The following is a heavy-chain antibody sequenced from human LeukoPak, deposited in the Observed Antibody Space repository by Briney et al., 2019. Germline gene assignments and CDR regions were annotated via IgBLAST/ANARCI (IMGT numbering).Heavy chain of an antibody. Sequence: SETLSLTCTVSGGSISSYYWSWIRQPAGKGLEWIGRIYTSGSTNYNPSLKSRVTMSVDTSKKQLSLKLSSVTAADTAVYYCARDRGGGAVLAADYDNWFDPWGQGTLVTVSS. CDR1: GGSISSYY. V-gene: IGHV4-4*07. CDR2: IYTSGST. CDR3: ARDRGGGAVLAADYDNWFDP. D-gene: IGHD2-15*01. J-gene: IGHJ5*02.